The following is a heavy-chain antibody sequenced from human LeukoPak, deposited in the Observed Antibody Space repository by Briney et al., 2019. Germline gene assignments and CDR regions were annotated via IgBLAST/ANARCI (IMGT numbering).Heavy chain of an antibody. V-gene: IGHV1-24*01. Sequence: SETVACKVCGYGPMELSTRGVRQARGKGLEAMGGLKLEHSTYVYAQRFQGRVTMTEDTTTGTAYMELTSLSSEDTAVYYCTKGVAVAGTPPGGDYWGQGTLLTVSS. CDR1: GYGPMELS. CDR3: TKGVAVAGTPPGGDY. D-gene: IGHD6-19*01. J-gene: IGHJ4*02. CDR2: LKLEHSTY.